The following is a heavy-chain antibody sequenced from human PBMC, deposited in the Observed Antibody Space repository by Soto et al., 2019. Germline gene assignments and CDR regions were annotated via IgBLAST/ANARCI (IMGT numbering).Heavy chain of an antibody. CDR1: GFTFSSCA. J-gene: IGHJ4*02. CDR3: AEGGFLEWLFPYDN. D-gene: IGHD3-3*01. CDR2: LSGSGGRT. V-gene: IGHV3-23*01. Sequence: EVELLESGGGLVQPGGSLRLSCAASGFTFSSCAMNWVRQAPGKGLAWVSGLSGSGGRTYYADSVKGRFTISRDEYKNTLYLEMNLLSAEATAEDYCAEGGFLEWLFPYDNWGQGPLVTVSP.